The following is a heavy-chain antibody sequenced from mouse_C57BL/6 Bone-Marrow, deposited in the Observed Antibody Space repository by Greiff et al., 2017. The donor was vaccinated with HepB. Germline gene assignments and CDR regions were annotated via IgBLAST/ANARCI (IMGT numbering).Heavy chain of an antibody. CDR1: GYTFTSYW. V-gene: IGHV1-61*01. CDR3: ARWGYSKTYYAMDY. J-gene: IGHJ4*01. Sequence: QVQLQQPGAELVRPGSSVKLSCKASGYTFTSYWMDWVKQRPGQGLEWIGNIYPSDSETHYNQKFKDKATLTVDKSSSTAYMQLSSLTSEDSAVYYCARWGYSKTYYAMDYWGQGTSVTVSS. D-gene: IGHD2-5*01. CDR2: IYPSDSET.